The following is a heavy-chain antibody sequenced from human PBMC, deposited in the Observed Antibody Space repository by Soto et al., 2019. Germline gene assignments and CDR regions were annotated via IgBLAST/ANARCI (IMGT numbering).Heavy chain of an antibody. V-gene: IGHV4-39*01. CDR1: GGSIISSSYY. CDR3: ARHTGPYGSGSHPLDFDY. CDR2: IYYSGST. J-gene: IGHJ4*02. Sequence: SGTLSLTFTVSGGSIISSSYYWGWIRQPPGKGLEWIGSIYYSGSTYYNPSLKSRVTISVDTSKNQFSLKLSSVTAADTAVYYCARHTGPYGSGSHPLDFDYWGQGTLVTVSS. D-gene: IGHD3-10*01.